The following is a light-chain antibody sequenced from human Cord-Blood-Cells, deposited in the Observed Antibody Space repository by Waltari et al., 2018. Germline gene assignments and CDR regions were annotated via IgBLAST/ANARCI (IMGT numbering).Light chain of an antibody. Sequence: QSVLTQPPSASGTRGQRVTVSCSGIISNIRSNTVNLYQQLPGTAPKLLIYRNNQRPSGAPARFSGSKSGTSASLAISGLQSDDEADSYCAAWDDSLNGRVFGGGNKLTVL. J-gene: IGLJ3*02. CDR1: ISNIRSNT. CDR2: RNN. CDR3: AAWDDSLNGRV. V-gene: IGLV1-44*01.